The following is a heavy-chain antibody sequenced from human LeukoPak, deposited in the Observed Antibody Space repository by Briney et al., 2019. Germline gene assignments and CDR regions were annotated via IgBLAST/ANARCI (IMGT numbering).Heavy chain of an antibody. D-gene: IGHD1-7*01. CDR2: ICHGGNT. J-gene: IGHJ2*01. Sequence: SETLSHTCTVSGGSISYYCWSWIRQPPGRGLEWIASICHGGNTYYSPSLKSRVIISLDTSKNQFSLKLSSVNAADTAFYYCARHTGGTTNDLWGRGTLVTASS. V-gene: IGHV4-59*08. CDR3: ARHTGGTTNDL. CDR1: GGSISYYC.